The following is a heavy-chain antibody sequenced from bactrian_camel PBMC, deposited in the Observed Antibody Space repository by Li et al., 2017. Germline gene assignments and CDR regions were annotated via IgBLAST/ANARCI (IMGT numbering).Heavy chain of an antibody. Sequence: VQLVESGGGSVKPGGFLRHSCTASGYTVSRYCLGWWRQVPGKEPEGVAAIYVGVRNTWYADSVKGRFTASQDIGKKTVYLQMNALKPEDTAMYYCAGVCSLQARDSHDWGQGTQVTVS. D-gene: IGHD2*01. CDR1: GYTVSRYC. CDR3: AGVCSLQARDSHD. V-gene: IGHV3S40*01. J-gene: IGHJ4*01. CDR2: IYVGVRNT.